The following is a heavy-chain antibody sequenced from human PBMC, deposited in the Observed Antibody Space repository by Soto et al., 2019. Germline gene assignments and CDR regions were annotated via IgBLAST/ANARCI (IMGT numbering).Heavy chain of an antibody. CDR2: SSYDGGSK. V-gene: IGHV3-30*18. CDR3: AKEQLAMTVVVADYFDS. Sequence: QVQLVESGGGVVQPGKSLRLSCAASGFTFSTYGIHWVRQAPGKGLGWVALSSYDGGSKYYGDSVKGRSIISSDNSHNTVSLQMNSLRADDTAVYFCAKEQLAMTVVVADYFDSWGQGTLVTVSS. J-gene: IGHJ4*02. D-gene: IGHD3-22*01. CDR1: GFTFSTYG.